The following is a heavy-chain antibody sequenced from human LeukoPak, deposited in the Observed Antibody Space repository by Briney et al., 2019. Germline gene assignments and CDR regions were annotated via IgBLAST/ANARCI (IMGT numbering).Heavy chain of an antibody. V-gene: IGHV4-39*07. Sequence: SETLSLTCSVPGDSIIGYYWGWIREPPGKGLEWIGNIYYTGNTYYNSSLKSRVTISLDTSKNQFSLKLSSVTAADTAVYYCARAHIVVVTATLYYYYYMDVWGKGTTVTVSS. CDR2: IYYTGNT. CDR3: ARAHIVVVTATLYYYYYMDV. CDR1: GDSIIGYY. D-gene: IGHD2-21*02. J-gene: IGHJ6*03.